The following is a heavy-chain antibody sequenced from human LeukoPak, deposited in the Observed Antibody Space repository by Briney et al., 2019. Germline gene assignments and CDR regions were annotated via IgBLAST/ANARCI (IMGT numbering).Heavy chain of an antibody. Sequence: KAGGSLRLSCAASGFTFSSYEMNWVRQAPGKGLEWISSITTSSSYTFYADSVKGRFTISRDNARNSLYLQMDSLTAEDTAVYYCAKGGGFDWLNYYYXDVXGKGTXVIISS. V-gene: IGHV3-21*04. CDR3: AKGGGFDWLNYYYXDV. CDR2: ITTSSSYT. CDR1: GFTFSSYE. J-gene: IGHJ6*03. D-gene: IGHD3-9*01.